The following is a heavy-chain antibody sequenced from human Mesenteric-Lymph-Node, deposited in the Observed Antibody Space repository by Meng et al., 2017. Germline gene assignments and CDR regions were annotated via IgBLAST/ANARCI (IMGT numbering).Heavy chain of an antibody. D-gene: IGHD6-19*01. Sequence: QLQLQEWGPGRVKPAETLSRTGTVSGGAISSSSYYWGWIRQPPGKGLEWIGSIYYSGSTYYNPSLKSRVTISVDTSKNQFSLKLSSVTAADTAVYYCARIAVAGTFDYWGQGTLVTVSS. CDR3: ARIAVAGTFDY. J-gene: IGHJ4*02. CDR2: IYYSGST. CDR1: GGAISSSSYY. V-gene: IGHV4-39*01.